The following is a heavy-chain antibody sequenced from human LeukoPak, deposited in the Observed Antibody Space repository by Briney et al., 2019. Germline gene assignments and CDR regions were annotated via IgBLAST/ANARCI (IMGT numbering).Heavy chain of an antibody. CDR3: ARDSFDSSGYYSDY. J-gene: IGHJ4*02. V-gene: IGHV3-48*03. CDR2: ISSSGSTI. D-gene: IGHD3-22*01. Sequence: GGSLRLSCAASGFTLSTYEMNWVRQAPGKGLEWVSYISSSGSTIYYADSVKGRFTISRDNAKSSLYLQMNSLRAEDTAVYYCARDSFDSSGYYSDYWGQGPLVTVSS. CDR1: GFTLSTYE.